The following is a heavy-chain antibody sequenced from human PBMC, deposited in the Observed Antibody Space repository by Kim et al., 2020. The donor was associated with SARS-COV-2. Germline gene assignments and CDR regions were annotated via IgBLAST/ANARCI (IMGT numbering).Heavy chain of an antibody. CDR2: IYDGGSTK. V-gene: IGHV3-30*04. J-gene: IGHJ3*02. Sequence: GGSLRLSCAASGFTFTSYAMHWVRQAPGKGLEWVSVIYDGGSTKYYADSVKGRFTISRDNSKNTLYLQMNSLSAEDTAVYYCARAGVKYYYGSGSSPAFDIWGQGTMVTVSS. CDR1: GFTFTSYA. CDR3: ARAGVKYYYGSGSSPAFDI. D-gene: IGHD3-10*01.